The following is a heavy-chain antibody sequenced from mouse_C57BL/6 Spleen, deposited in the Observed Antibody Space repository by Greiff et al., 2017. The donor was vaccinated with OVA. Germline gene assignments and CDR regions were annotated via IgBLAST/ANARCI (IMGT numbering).Heavy chain of an antibody. CDR1: GYTFTDYY. Sequence: VQLQQSGPELVKPGASVKISCKASGYTFTDYYMNWVKQSHGKSLEWIGDINPNNGGTSYNQKFKGKATLTVDKSSSTAYMELRSLTSEDSAVYYCARYYDYAMDYWGQGTSVTVSS. J-gene: IGHJ4*01. CDR3: ARYYDYAMDY. CDR2: INPNNGGT. D-gene: IGHD1-1*01. V-gene: IGHV1-26*01.